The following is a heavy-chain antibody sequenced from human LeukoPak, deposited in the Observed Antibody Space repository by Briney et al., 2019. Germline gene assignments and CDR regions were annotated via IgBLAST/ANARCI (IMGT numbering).Heavy chain of an antibody. CDR3: ASAGRTVYFDY. CDR2: ISSSGSTI. J-gene: IGHJ4*02. V-gene: IGHV3-48*03. CDR1: GFTFSSYE. Sequence: GGSLRLSCAASGFTFSSYEMNWVRQAPGKGLEWVSYISSSGSTIYYADSVKGRFTISRDNAKNSLYLQMNSLRAEDTAVYYCASAGRTVYFDYWGQGTLVTVSS. D-gene: IGHD1-26*01.